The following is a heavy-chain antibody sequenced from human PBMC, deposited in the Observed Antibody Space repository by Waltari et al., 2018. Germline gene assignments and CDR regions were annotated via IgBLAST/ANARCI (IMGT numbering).Heavy chain of an antibody. CDR1: GFTFSSYA. J-gene: IGHJ4*02. V-gene: IGHV3-23*04. Sequence: EVQLVESGGGLVQPGGSRRRSCAAPGFTFSSYAMSWVRQAPGKGLEWVSAISGSGGSTYYADSVKGRFTISRDNSKNTLYLQMNSLRAEDTAVYYCAKPGHYYYDSSGYYYEVGFDYWGQGTLVTVSS. CDR3: AKPGHYYYDSSGYYYEVGFDY. CDR2: ISGSGGST. D-gene: IGHD3-22*01.